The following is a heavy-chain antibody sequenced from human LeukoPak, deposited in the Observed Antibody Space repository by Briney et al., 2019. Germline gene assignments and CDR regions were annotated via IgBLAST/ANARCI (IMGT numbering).Heavy chain of an antibody. J-gene: IGHJ4*02. CDR3: ARARYGSGGYFFDF. V-gene: IGHV3-48*03. CDR1: GFTFSGYE. D-gene: IGHD3-10*01. CDR2: ISKSGITI. Sequence: GGSLRLSCAASGFTFSGYEMNWVRQAPGKGLEWVSYISKSGITIYYADSVKGRFTISRDNAKNSLYLQMNSLRAEDTAVYYCARARYGSGGYFFDFWGQGTLVTVSS.